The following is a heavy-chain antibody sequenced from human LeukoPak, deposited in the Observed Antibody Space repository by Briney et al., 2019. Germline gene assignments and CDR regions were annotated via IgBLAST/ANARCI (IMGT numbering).Heavy chain of an antibody. V-gene: IGHV3-23*01. J-gene: IGHJ4*02. CDR3: AKEYSGYDFDY. CDR2: TSGSGVNS. Sequence: GGSLCLSCAASGFTLRGYDMSWVRQAPGKGLEWVAATSGSGVNSYYADSVRGRFTISRDNSQNTLYLQMDSLRAGDTALYNCAKEYSGYDFDYGGQGTLVTASS. CDR1: GFTLRGYD. D-gene: IGHD5-12*01.